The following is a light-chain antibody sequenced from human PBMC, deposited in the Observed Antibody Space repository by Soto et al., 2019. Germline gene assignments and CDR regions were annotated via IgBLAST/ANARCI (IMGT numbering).Light chain of an antibody. V-gene: IGLV1-47*02. CDR3: ASWDDRLGAVI. CDR2: SNN. Sequence: QSVLTQPPSASVTPGQRVFISCSGSSSNIGGTNYAYWYQQLPGAAPKLLMHSNNLRPSGVPERISGSKSGTSASLAISGLRSEDEAVYYCASWDDRLGAVIFGGGTKVTV. J-gene: IGLJ2*01. CDR1: SSNIGGTNY.